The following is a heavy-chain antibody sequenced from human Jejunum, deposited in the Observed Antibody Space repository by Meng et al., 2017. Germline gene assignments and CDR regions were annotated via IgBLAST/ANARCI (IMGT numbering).Heavy chain of an antibody. V-gene: IGHV4-61*08. Sequence: QVHLQESGPGLVRPSETLSLIYTVSGGSVSRAGYQWGWIRQPPGKGLEWIGYASTNYNPSLKSRVTISLDTSRNPFSLSLSSVTAADTAVYYCARDHMGSLDYWGQGILVTVSS. CDR3: ARDHMGSLDY. J-gene: IGHJ4*02. D-gene: IGHD1-26*01. CDR2: AST. CDR1: GGSVSRAGYQ.